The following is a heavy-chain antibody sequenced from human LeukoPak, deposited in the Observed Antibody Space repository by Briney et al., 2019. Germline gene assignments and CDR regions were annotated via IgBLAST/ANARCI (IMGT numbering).Heavy chain of an antibody. Sequence: SETLSLTCAVYGGSFSGYYWSWIRQPPGKGLEWIGEINHSGSTNYNPSLKSRVTISVGTSKNQFSLKLSSVTAADTAVYYCARHPNARYVWGSYRYSPSFDYWGQGTLVTVSS. CDR2: INHSGST. J-gene: IGHJ4*02. V-gene: IGHV4-34*01. CDR3: ARHPNARYVWGSYRYSPSFDY. D-gene: IGHD3-16*02. CDR1: GGSFSGYY.